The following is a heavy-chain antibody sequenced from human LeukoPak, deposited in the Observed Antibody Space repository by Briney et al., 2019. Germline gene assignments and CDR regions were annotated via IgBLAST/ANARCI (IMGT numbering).Heavy chain of an antibody. J-gene: IGHJ3*02. D-gene: IGHD2-2*01. CDR2: INHSGST. V-gene: IGHV4-34*01. Sequence: SETLSLTCAVYGGSFSDYYWSWIRQPPGKGLEWIGEINHSGSTDYNPSLKSRVTMSVDTSKNQFSLKLSSVTAADTAVYYCARGGVDCSSTSCYRLRAFDIWGQGTMVTVSS. CDR1: GGSFSDYY. CDR3: ARGGVDCSSTSCYRLRAFDI.